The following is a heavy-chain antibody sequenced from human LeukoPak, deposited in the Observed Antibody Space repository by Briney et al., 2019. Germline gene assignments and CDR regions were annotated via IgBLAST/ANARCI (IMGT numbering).Heavy chain of an antibody. Sequence: GGSLRLSCAASGFGCSRYAMTWVRQAPGKGLEWVSLITESGHSTYYTKSVKGRFTISRDNSKNALYLQMDSLGVEDTALYFCAKGFACAEDRCYGLDSWGQGILVIVSS. CDR2: ITESGHST. V-gene: IGHV3-23*01. CDR3: AKGFACAEDRCYGLDS. D-gene: IGHD4/OR15-4a*01. J-gene: IGHJ4*02. CDR1: GFGCSRYA.